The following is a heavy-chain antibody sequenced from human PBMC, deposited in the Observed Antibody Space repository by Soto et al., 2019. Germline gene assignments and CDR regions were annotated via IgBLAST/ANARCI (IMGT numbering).Heavy chain of an antibody. CDR2: TYYRSKWYN. CDR1: GDSVSSNSAA. V-gene: IGHV6-1*01. CDR3: ARASGKRNYYGMDV. J-gene: IGHJ6*02. Sequence: SQTLSLTCAISGDSVSSNSAAWNWIRQSPSRGREWLGRTYYRSKWYNDYAVSVKSRITLNPDTSKNLFSLQLNSVTPEDTAVYYCARASGKRNYYGMDVWGQGTTVTVSS. D-gene: IGHD3-10*01.